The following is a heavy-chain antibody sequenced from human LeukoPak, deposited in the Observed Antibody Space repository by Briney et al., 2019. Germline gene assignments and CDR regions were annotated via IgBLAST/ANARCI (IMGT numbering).Heavy chain of an antibody. Sequence: ASVKVSCKASGYTFTSYYMHWVQQAPGQGLEWMGIINPSGGSTSYAQKFQGRVTMTRDMSTSTVYMELSSLRSEDTAVYYCARELQYCTNGVCFPQIDYWGQGTLVTVSS. CDR1: GYTFTSYY. J-gene: IGHJ4*02. CDR3: ARELQYCTNGVCFPQIDY. D-gene: IGHD2-8*01. V-gene: IGHV1-46*01. CDR2: INPSGGST.